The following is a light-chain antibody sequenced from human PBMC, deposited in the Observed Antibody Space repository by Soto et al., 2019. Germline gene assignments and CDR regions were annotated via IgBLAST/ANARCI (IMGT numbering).Light chain of an antibody. CDR3: QKYLSYPWT. V-gene: IGKV1-5*03. CDR1: QSMGRS. Sequence: DIQMAQSPSTLSASVGDRVTVTCRASQSMGRSLAWYHHQPGKPPKLMIYQEYSLEGGVQSRFRGSGSEREFTLTISRLQPEDFATYYCQKYLSYPWTFGQGNTGDIK. CDR2: QEY. J-gene: IGKJ1*01.